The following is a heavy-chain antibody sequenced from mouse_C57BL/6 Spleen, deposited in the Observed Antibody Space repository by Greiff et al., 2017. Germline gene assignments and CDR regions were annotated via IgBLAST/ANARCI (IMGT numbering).Heavy chain of an antibody. J-gene: IGHJ3*01. D-gene: IGHD2-5*01. CDR2: ISDGGSYT. V-gene: IGHV5-4*01. CDR1: GFTFSSYA. CDR3: ARAHYSKWFAD. Sequence: EVHLVESGGGLVKPGGSLKLSCAASGFTFSSYAMSWVRQTPEKRLEWVATISDGGSYTYYQDNVKGRFTFSIDNAKNNLYLEMSQLKSEDTAMYYCARAHYSKWFADGGQGTLVTVSA.